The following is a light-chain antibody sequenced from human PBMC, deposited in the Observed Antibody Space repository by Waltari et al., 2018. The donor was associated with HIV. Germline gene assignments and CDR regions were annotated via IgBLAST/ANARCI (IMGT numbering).Light chain of an antibody. Sequence: ETVLTQSPGTLSLSPGERATLSCRASQSIISHYVAWYQQKPGQAPRLLIYGASKRATGIPDRFRGSGSGTDFTLTISRLEPEDFAVYYCQQYGSSPIAFGQGTRLEIK. CDR1: QSIISHY. CDR3: QQYGSSPIA. CDR2: GAS. V-gene: IGKV3-20*01. J-gene: IGKJ5*01.